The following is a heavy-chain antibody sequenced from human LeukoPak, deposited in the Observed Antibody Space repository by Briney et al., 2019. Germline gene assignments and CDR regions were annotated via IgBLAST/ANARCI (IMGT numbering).Heavy chain of an antibody. Sequence: GGSLRLSCTTSGFTFGDYAMSWFRQAPGKGLEWVGFIRNKAYGGTTVYAASVKGRFSISRDDSKSIAYLQMNSLKTEDTAVYFCTRQGLAYYYDSSGYYPPDFWGQGTLVTVSS. D-gene: IGHD3-22*01. J-gene: IGHJ4*02. CDR2: IRNKAYGGTT. V-gene: IGHV3-49*03. CDR1: GFTFGDYA. CDR3: TRQGLAYYYDSSGYYPPDF.